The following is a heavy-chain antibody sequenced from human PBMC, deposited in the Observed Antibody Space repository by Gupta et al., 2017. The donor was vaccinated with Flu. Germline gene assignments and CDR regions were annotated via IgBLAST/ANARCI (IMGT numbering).Heavy chain of an antibody. Sequence: LLGESGGGLVEPGGSLRLSGVVGGCTFRSYWMDWVRQAPGKGLEWVANIAADDSVKNYADSVKGRFTISRDDAKNSLYLQMNSLRAEDTAVYYCVRNRGWQQFDYWGQGALVTVSS. J-gene: IGHJ4*02. CDR3: VRNRGWQQFDY. CDR1: GCTFRSYW. D-gene: IGHD5-24*01. V-gene: IGHV3-7*01. CDR2: IAADDSVK.